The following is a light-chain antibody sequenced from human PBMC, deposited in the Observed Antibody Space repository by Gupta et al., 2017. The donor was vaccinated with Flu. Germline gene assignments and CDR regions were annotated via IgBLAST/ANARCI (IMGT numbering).Light chain of an antibody. CDR2: KAS. V-gene: IGKV1-5*03. CDR1: QSISSW. CDR3: QQYTSYAWT. J-gene: IGKJ1*01. Sequence: DIQMPQSPSTLSASVGDRLTITCRASQSISSWLAWYQQKPGKAPKLLIYKASSLESGVPSRFRGRGSGTEFTLTISSLQPNDFATYYCQQYTSYAWTFGQGTKVELK.